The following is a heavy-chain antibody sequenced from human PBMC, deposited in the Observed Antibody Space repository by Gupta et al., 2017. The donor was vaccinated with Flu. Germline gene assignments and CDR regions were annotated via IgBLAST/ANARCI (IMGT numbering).Heavy chain of an antibody. D-gene: IGHD3-10*01. CDR1: GFTFNNYE. Sequence: EVQLVESGGGLVQPGGSLRLSCAASGFTFNNYEIHWVRQATGKGLEWVLAIGVVGDTFYAVSVKGRFTISRENAKNSLYLQMNSLRAGDTAMYYGVRESYGSGTLAFDIWGQGTMVTVSS. V-gene: IGHV3-13*01. CDR2: IGVVGDT. CDR3: VRESYGSGTLAFDI. J-gene: IGHJ3*02.